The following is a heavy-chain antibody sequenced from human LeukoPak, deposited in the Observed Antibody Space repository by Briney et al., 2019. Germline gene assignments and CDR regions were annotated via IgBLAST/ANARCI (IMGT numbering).Heavy chain of an antibody. V-gene: IGHV4-34*01. CDR1: GGSFSGYY. Sequence: SETLSLTCAVYGGSFSGYYWSWIRQPPGKRLEWIGEVNHRGSTNYNPSLKSRVTISVDTSKNQFSLKLSSVTAAHTAVCYCARDGWGLYDYVWGSPTYYFDYWGQGTLVTVSS. CDR2: VNHRGST. J-gene: IGHJ4*02. D-gene: IGHD3-16*01. CDR3: ARDGWGLYDYVWGSPTYYFDY.